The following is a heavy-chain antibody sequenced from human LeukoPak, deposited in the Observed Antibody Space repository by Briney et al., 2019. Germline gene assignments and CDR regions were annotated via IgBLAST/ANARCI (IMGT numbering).Heavy chain of an antibody. D-gene: IGHD1-26*01. CDR2: IIPIFGTA. J-gene: IGHJ3*02. CDR3: ARVRISGSYGDDAFDI. CDR1: GGTFSSYA. V-gene: IGHV1-69*13. Sequence: ASVKVSCKASGGTFSSYAISWVRQAPGQGLEWMGGIIPIFGTANYAQKFQGRVTITADESTSTAYMELSSLRSEDTAVYYCARVRISGSYGDDAFDIWGQGTMATVSS.